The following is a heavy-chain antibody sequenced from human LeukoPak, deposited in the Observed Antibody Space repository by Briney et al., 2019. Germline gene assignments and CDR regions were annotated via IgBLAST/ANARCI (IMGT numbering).Heavy chain of an antibody. CDR1: GGSFSGYY. CDR2: INHSGST. Sequence: SETLSLXCAVYGGSFSGYYWSWIRQPPGKGLEWIGEINHSGSTNYNPSLKSRVTISVDTSKNQFSLKLSSVTAADTAVYYCAREEMATISDAFDIWGQGTMVTVSS. V-gene: IGHV4-34*01. D-gene: IGHD5-24*01. J-gene: IGHJ3*02. CDR3: AREEMATISDAFDI.